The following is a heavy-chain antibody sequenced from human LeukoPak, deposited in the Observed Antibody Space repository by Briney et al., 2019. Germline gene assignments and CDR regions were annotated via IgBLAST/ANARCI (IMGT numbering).Heavy chain of an antibody. CDR2: ISGSGGST. V-gene: IGHV3-23*01. Sequence: PGGSLRLSCAASGFTFSSYAMSWVRQAPGKGLEWVSAISGSGGSTYYADSVKGRFTISRDNSKNTLYLQMNSLRAEDTAVYYCAKDRYYDSSVGDAFDIWGQGTMVTVSS. CDR3: AKDRYYDSSVGDAFDI. J-gene: IGHJ3*02. CDR1: GFTFSSYA. D-gene: IGHD3-22*01.